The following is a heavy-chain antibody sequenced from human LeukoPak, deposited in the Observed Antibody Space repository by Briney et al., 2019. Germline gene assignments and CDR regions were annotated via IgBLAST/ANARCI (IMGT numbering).Heavy chain of an antibody. V-gene: IGHV3-64*01. CDR2: ISSNGGST. CDR1: GFTFSSYA. CDR3: ARPMYSSSWYGAFDI. J-gene: IGHJ3*02. Sequence: GGSLTLSCAASGFTFSSYAMHWVRQPQGKGMEYVSAISSNGGSTYYANSVKGRFTISRDNSKNTLYLQMGSLRAEDMAVYYCARPMYSSSWYGAFDIWGQGTMVTVSS. D-gene: IGHD6-13*01.